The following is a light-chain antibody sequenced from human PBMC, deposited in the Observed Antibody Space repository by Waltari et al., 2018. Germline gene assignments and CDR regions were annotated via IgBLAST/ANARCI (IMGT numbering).Light chain of an antibody. Sequence: QSALTQPASVSGSPGQSLTLSCSGTSSDGGSYNYASWYQQHPGTPPNLLIYDVTKRPSGVSGRFSGSKSGNTASLTISGLQPEDEADYFCSSYTPTSILVFGGGTKLTV. CDR2: DVT. V-gene: IGLV2-14*03. CDR3: SSYTPTSILV. J-gene: IGLJ2*01. CDR1: SSDGGSYNY.